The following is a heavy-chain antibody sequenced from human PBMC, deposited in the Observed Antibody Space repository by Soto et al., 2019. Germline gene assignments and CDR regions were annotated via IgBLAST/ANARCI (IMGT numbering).Heavy chain of an antibody. CDR3: ARIHIAVAEHFGY. J-gene: IGHJ4*01. CDR1: GFSLSTSGMC. D-gene: IGHD6-19*01. V-gene: IGHV2-70*01. CDR2: IDWDDDK. Sequence: SGPTLVNPTQTLTLTCTFSGFSLSTSGMCVSWIRQPPGKALEWLALIDWDDDKYYSTSLKTRLTISKDTSKNQVVLTMTNMDPVDTAPYSCARIHIAVAEHFGYWHQGTLVTVSS.